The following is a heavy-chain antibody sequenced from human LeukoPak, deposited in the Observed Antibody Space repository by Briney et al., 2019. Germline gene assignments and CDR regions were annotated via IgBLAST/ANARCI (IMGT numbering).Heavy chain of an antibody. D-gene: IGHD3-3*01. V-gene: IGHV3-30-3*01. CDR3: ARVLEWLLFGTFDY. J-gene: IGHJ4*02. CDR1: GFTFSSYA. Sequence: GGSLRLSCAASGFTFSSYAMHWVRQAPGKGLEGVAVISYDGSNKYYADSVKGRFTISRDNSKNTLYLQMNSLRAEDTAVYYCARVLEWLLFGTFDYWGQRTLVTVSS. CDR2: ISYDGSNK.